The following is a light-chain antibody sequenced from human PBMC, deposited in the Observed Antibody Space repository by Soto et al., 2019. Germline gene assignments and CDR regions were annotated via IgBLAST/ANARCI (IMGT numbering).Light chain of an antibody. Sequence: AIHMTQSPSTVSASVGDRVTIPCRASQGIRDDLGWYQQKPGKAPKLLIYDASSLQTGVPSRFSGSGSGTDFTLTIGSLQPEDFATXYXLQDYNYXWTFGQGTKVDIK. CDR2: DAS. V-gene: IGKV1-6*01. J-gene: IGKJ1*01. CDR3: LQDYNYXWT. CDR1: QGIRDD.